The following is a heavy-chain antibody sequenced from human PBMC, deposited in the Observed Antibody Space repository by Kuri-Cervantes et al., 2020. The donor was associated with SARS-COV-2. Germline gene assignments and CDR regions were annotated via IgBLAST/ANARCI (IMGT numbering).Heavy chain of an antibody. V-gene: IGHV1-69*13. CDR2: IIPIFGTA. Sequence: SVKVSCKASGYTFTSYYMHWVRQAPGQGLEWMGGIIPIFGTANYAQKFQGRVTITADESTSTAYMELSSLRSEDTAVYYCASRYCSGGSCYSLYAFDIWGQGTMVTVSS. CDR3: ASRYCSGGSCYSLYAFDI. J-gene: IGHJ3*02. CDR1: GYTFTSYY. D-gene: IGHD2-15*01.